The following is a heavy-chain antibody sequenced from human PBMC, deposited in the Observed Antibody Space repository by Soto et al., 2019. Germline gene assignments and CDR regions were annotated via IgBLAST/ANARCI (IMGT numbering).Heavy chain of an antibody. V-gene: IGHV3-15*07. CDR3: TTERINYDYVWGSYRPLWYYYYGMDV. Sequence: PGGSLRLSCAASGFTFSNAWMNWVRQAPGKGLEWVGRIKSKTDGGTTDYAAPVKGRFTISRDDSKNTLYLQMNSLKTEDTAVYYCTTERINYDYVWGSYRPLWYYYYGMDVWGQGTTVTVS. CDR2: IKSKTDGGTT. J-gene: IGHJ6*02. CDR1: GFTFSNAW. D-gene: IGHD3-16*02.